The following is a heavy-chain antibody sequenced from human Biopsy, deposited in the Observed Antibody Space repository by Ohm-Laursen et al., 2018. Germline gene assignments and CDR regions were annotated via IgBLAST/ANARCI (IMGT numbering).Heavy chain of an antibody. J-gene: IGHJ6*02. V-gene: IGHV3-11*01. CDR2: ISPSGTNV. CDR1: KFSFSDYH. Sequence: SLRLSCAASKFSFSDYHMTWIRQTPGKGLEWVSYISPSGTNVNSADFVRGRFSISRDNAKKSLYLQMSSLRAEDTAVYYCARDTRWSPYGMDVWGQGTTVTVSS. D-gene: IGHD4-23*01. CDR3: ARDTRWSPYGMDV.